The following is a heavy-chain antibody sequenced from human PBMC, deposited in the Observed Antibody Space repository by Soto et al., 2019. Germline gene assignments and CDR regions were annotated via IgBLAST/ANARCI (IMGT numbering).Heavy chain of an antibody. J-gene: IGHJ1*01. V-gene: IGHV4-59*01. D-gene: IGHD2-15*01. CDR2: IYYSGST. CDR3: ARTIVVDGLAEYFQH. Sequence: NPSETLSLTCTVSGGSISSYYWSWIRQPPGKGLEWIGYIYYSGSTNYNPSLKSRVTISVDTSKNQFSLKLSSVTAADTAVYYCARTIVVDGLAEYFQHWGQGTLVTVSS. CDR1: GGSISSYY.